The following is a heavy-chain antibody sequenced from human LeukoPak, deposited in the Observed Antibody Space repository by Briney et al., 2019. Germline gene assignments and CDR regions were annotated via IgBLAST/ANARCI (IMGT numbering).Heavy chain of an antibody. CDR3: AKGNWNDGGLRFDP. D-gene: IGHD1-1*01. J-gene: IGHJ5*02. Sequence: PGGSLRLSCAASGFTFSSYAMHWVRQAPGKGLEWVAVISYDGSNKYYADSVKGRFTISRDNSKNTLYLQMNGLRAEDTAVYYCAKGNWNDGGLRFDPWGQGTLVTVSS. CDR2: ISYDGSNK. V-gene: IGHV3-30-3*01. CDR1: GFTFSSYA.